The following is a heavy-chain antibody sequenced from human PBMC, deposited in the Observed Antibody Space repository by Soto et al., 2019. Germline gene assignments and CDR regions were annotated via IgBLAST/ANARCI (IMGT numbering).Heavy chain of an antibody. CDR3: ARGIGQQLPPLD. V-gene: IGHV4-59*01. D-gene: IGHD6-13*01. Sequence: QVQLQESGPGLVKPSETLSLTCTVSGVSISSYYWSWIRQPPGKGLEWIGYIYYSGNTNYNPSLKSRVTISIDASKSQFSLELSSVTAADSAVYFCARGIGQQLPPLDWGQGTLGTVS. CDR2: IYYSGNT. J-gene: IGHJ4*02. CDR1: GVSISSYY.